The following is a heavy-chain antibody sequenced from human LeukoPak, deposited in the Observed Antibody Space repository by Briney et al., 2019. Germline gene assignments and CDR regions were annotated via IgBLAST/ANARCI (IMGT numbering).Heavy chain of an antibody. Sequence: SETLSLTCTVSGGSISSSSYYWGWIRQPPGKGLEWIGSIYYSGSTYYNPSLKSRVTISVDTSKNQFSLKLSSVTAADTAVYYRARDQGLTYYYGSGSYIVGYFDYWGQGTLVTVSS. J-gene: IGHJ4*02. V-gene: IGHV4-39*02. CDR2: IYYSGST. CDR1: GGSISSSSYY. CDR3: ARDQGLTYYYGSGSYIVGYFDY. D-gene: IGHD3-10*01.